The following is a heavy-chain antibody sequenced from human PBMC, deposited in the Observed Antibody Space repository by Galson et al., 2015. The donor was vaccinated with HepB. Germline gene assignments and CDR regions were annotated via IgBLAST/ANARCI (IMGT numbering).Heavy chain of an antibody. J-gene: IGHJ4*02. D-gene: IGHD3-22*01. V-gene: IGHV1-24*01. CDR3: ATDYRYYDSSGYGYYFDY. CDR1: GYTLTELS. CDR2: FDPEDGET. Sequence: SVKVSCKVSGYTLTELSMHWVRQAPGKGLEWMGGFDPEDGETIYAQKFQGRVTMTEDTSTDTAYMELSSLRSEDTAVYYCATDYRYYDSSGYGYYFDYWGQGTLVTVSS.